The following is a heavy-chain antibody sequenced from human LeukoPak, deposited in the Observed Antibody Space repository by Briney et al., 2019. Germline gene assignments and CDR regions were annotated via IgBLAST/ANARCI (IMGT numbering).Heavy chain of an antibody. Sequence: GGTPRLSCAASGFTFSSYGMSWVRQAPGKGLEWVSAISGSGGSTYYADSVKGRFTISRDNSKNTLYLQMNSLRAEDTAVYYCAKTYYYDSSAPISYWGQGTLVTVSS. D-gene: IGHD3-22*01. CDR1: GFTFSSYG. CDR3: AKTYYYDSSAPISY. CDR2: ISGSGGST. J-gene: IGHJ4*02. V-gene: IGHV3-23*01.